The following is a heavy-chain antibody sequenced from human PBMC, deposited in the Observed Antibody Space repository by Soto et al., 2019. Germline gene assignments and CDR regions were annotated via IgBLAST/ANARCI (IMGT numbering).Heavy chain of an antibody. J-gene: IGHJ4*02. Sequence: VGSLGFPWAASGFTLSSSGLHWVRQATRKGLEGVTVRSYDASNTHSADSVKGPFTISRDNSKNTLYLQMNSLRAEDTAVYYCARDRAASGYFDYWGQGTLGAASS. CDR2: RSYDASNT. D-gene: IGHD6-13*01. V-gene: IGHV3-30*19. CDR1: GFTLSSSG. CDR3: ARDRAASGYFDY.